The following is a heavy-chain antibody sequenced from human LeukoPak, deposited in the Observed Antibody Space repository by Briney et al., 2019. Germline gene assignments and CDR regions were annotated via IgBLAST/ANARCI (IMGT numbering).Heavy chain of an antibody. CDR2: IIPILGIA. V-gene: IGHV1-69*02. CDR1: RDTFNKYS. CDR3: AILMLAAPFDY. D-gene: IGHD2-15*01. Sequence: SVKVSCKASRDTFNKYSISWLRQAPGQGVEWMGRIIPILGIANYAQKFQGRATITADKSTSTAYMELSSLRSEDTAVYYCAILMLAAPFDYWGQGTLVTVSS. J-gene: IGHJ4*02.